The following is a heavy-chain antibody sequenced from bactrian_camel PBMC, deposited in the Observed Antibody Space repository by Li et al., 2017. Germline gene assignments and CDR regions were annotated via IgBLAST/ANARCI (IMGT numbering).Heavy chain of an antibody. J-gene: IGHJ4*01. D-gene: IGHD2*01. CDR2: MGTDGDTEMYDAE. CDR1: GNTLTSSC. CDR3: AAAAGLFGGTCADVRSVDY. Sequence: HVQLVESGGGSVQAGGSLRLSCAASGNTLTSSCMAWFRQAPGKEHEGVAVMGTDGDTEMYDAENYADSVKGRFTISQDNAKNTLALQMNSLNTDDTAMYYCAAAAGLFGGTCADVRSVDYWGQGTQVTVSS. V-gene: IGHV3S1*01.